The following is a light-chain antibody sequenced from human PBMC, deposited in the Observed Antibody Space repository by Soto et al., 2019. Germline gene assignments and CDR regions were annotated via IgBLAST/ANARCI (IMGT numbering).Light chain of an antibody. CDR2: KVT. J-gene: IGLJ1*01. V-gene: IGLV2-14*01. Sequence: QSVLTQPASVSGSPGQSITISCTGTSSDVGNYNYVSWYQQYPGEAPKLIIYKVTNRPSGVTHRFSGSKSGNTASLTISGLQAEDEAHYYCNSYTSISTYVFGTGTKLTVL. CDR3: NSYTSISTYV. CDR1: SSDVGNYNY.